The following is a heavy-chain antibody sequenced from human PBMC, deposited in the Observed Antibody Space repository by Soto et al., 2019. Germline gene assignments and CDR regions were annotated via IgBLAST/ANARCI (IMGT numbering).Heavy chain of an antibody. CDR3: ARDTAGDSGSSERAFDI. CDR1: GYTFTSYY. D-gene: IGHD1-26*01. CDR2: INPSGGST. Sequence: GASVKVSCKASGYTFTSYYMHWVRQAPGQGLEWMGIINPSGGSTSYAQKFQGRVTMTRDTSTSTVYMELSSLRSEDTAVYYCARDTAGDSGSSERAFDIWGQGTMVTVSS. J-gene: IGHJ3*02. V-gene: IGHV1-46*01.